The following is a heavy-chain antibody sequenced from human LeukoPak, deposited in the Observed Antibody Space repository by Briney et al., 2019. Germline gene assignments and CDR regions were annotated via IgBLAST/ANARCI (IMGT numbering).Heavy chain of an antibody. CDR3: ARDATQLLIASGPFYYFDS. Sequence: GGSLRLSCVASGFTFSRYSMNWVRQAPGKGLEWVSSISSSSDYIHYADSVNGRFTISRDNAKNSVYLQINSLRADDTAVHYCARDATQLLIASGPFYYFDSWGQGTLVTVSP. D-gene: IGHD2-15*01. CDR2: ISSSSDYI. CDR1: GFTFSRYS. J-gene: IGHJ4*02. V-gene: IGHV3-21*01.